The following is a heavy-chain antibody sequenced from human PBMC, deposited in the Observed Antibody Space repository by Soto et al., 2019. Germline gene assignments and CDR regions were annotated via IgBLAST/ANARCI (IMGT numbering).Heavy chain of an antibody. D-gene: IGHD6-13*01. CDR1: GFTFDDYG. V-gene: IGHV3-20*04. Sequence: GGSLRLSCAASGFTFDDYGMSWVRQAPGKGLEWVSGINWNGGSTGYADSVKGRFTISRDNAKNSLYLQMNSLRAEDTALYYCARDKYSSSWADAFDIWGQGTMVTVS. J-gene: IGHJ3*02. CDR3: ARDKYSSSWADAFDI. CDR2: INWNGGST.